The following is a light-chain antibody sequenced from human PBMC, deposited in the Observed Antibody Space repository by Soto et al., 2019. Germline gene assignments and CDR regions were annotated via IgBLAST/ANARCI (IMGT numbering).Light chain of an antibody. J-gene: IGLJ2*01. Sequence: QSVLTKPPSASGSPGQSVTISCTGTSSDVGGYNYVSWYQQHPGKAPKLMISEVSKRPSGVPDRFSGSKSGNTASLTVSGLQAEDEADYYCSSFAGNNNLVFGGGTQLTV. V-gene: IGLV2-8*01. CDR2: EVS. CDR1: SSDVGGYNY. CDR3: SSFAGNNNLV.